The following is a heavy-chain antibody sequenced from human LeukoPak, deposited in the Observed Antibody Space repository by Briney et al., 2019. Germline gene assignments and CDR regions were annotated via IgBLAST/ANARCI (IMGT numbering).Heavy chain of an antibody. J-gene: IGHJ4*02. CDR1: NYTFISYG. CDR2: ISAFNGNT. CDR3: VREGRGPQTDY. Sequence: ASVKVSCKTSNYTFISYGMSWVRQAPGQGLEWMGWISAFNGNTNYAQKFQGRVTMTTDTSTSTGYLEVRSLRVDDTAVYYCVREGRGPQTDYWGQGALVTVSS. V-gene: IGHV1-18*01. D-gene: IGHD3-10*01.